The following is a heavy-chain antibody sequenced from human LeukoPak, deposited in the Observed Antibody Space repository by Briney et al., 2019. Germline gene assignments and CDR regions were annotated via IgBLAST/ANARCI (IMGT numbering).Heavy chain of an antibody. J-gene: IGHJ4*02. CDR2: IKQDGSEK. CDR1: GFTFSSYW. CDR3: ARDAAVYRRLAQAPPGY. V-gene: IGHV3-7*01. D-gene: IGHD6-19*01. Sequence: PGGSLRLSCAASGFTFSSYWMSWVRQAPGKGLEWVANIKQDGSEKYYVDSVKGRFTISRDNAKNSLYLQMNSLRAEDTAVYYCARDAAVYRRLAQAPPGYWGQGTLVTVSS.